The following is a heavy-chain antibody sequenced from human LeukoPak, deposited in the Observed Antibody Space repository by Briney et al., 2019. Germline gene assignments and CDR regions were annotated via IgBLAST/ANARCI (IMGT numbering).Heavy chain of an antibody. J-gene: IGHJ5*01. CDR2: TYYRSKWYF. V-gene: IGHV6-1*01. CDR3: AREMEQQKNWFGT. D-gene: IGHD6-13*01. Sequence: SQTLSLTCVISGDRVSSNCAAWNWIRQSPSRGLEWLARTYYRSKWYFQYAVSVKSRITINPDTSKNQFSLQLNSVTPEDTAVYYCAREMEQQKNWFGTWGQGTLVTVSS. CDR1: GDRVSSNCAA.